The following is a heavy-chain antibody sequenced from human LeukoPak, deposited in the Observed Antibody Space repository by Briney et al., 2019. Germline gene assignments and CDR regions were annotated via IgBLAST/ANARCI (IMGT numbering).Heavy chain of an antibody. CDR2: ISGSGGST. V-gene: IGHV3-23*01. CDR3: AKVKGGITMIVAFY. CDR1: GFTFSSYA. J-gene: IGHJ4*02. Sequence: GGSLRLSCAASGFTFSSYAMSWVRQAPGMGLEWVSAISGSGGSTYYADSVKGRFTISRDNSKNTLYLQMNSLRAEDTAVYYCAKVKGGITMIVAFYWGQGTLVTVSS. D-gene: IGHD3-22*01.